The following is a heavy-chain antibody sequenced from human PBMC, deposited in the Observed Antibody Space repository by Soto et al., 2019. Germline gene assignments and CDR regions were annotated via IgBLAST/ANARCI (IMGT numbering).Heavy chain of an antibody. D-gene: IGHD1-26*01. J-gene: IGHJ4*02. CDR3: ARVGGRAGAHSHDY. V-gene: IGHV3-72*01. Sequence: EVQLVESGGGLVQPGGSLRLSCAASGFTFSDHYIDWVRQAPGKGLEWVGRMRNKANSYSTDYAASVRGRLTLSRDDSKSSVYLQLNSLKPEDTAVYYCARVGGRAGAHSHDYWGQGTLVTVSS. CDR2: MRNKANSYST. CDR1: GFTFSDHY.